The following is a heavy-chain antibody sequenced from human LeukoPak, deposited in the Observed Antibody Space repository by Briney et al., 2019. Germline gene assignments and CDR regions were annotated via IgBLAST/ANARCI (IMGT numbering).Heavy chain of an antibody. CDR3: ARVRPHHYDILTGYLDY. D-gene: IGHD3-9*01. V-gene: IGHV4-38-2*01. J-gene: IGHJ4*02. CDR1: SYSISSGYH. CDR2: IYRSGIT. Sequence: SETLSLTCAVSSYSISSGYHWGWIRQPPGKGLEWIGSIYRSGITYYNPSLKSPVTISVGTSKNQFSLKLSSVTAADTAVYYCARVRPHHYDILTGYLDYWGQGTLVTVSS.